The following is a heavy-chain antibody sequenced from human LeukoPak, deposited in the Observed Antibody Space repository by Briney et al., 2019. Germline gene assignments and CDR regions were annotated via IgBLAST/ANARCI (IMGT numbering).Heavy chain of an antibody. CDR2: INHSGST. V-gene: IGHV4-34*01. J-gene: IGHJ4*02. Sequence: SETLSLTCAVYGGSFSGYYWSWIRQPPGKGLEWIGEINHSGSTNYNPSLKSRVTISVDTSENQFSLKLSSVTAADTAVYYCARGYYYDSSGHLDYWGQGTLVTVSS. CDR3: ARGYYYDSSGHLDY. CDR1: GGSFSGYY. D-gene: IGHD3-22*01.